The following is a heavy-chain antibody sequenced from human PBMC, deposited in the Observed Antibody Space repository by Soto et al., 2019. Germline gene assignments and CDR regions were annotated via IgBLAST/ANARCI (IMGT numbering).Heavy chain of an antibody. CDR1: GYTFTSYG. CDR3: EIAVDFWSGYYSGWFDP. D-gene: IGHD3-3*01. CDR2: ISAYNGNT. J-gene: IGHJ5*02. V-gene: IGHV1-18*01. Sequence: QVQLVQSGAEVKKPGASVKVSCKASGYTFTSYGISWVRQAPGQGLEWMGWISAYNGNTNYAQKLQGRVTMTTDTSTSTAYMELRSLRCDDTAVYYCEIAVDFWSGYYSGWFDPWGQGTLVTVSS.